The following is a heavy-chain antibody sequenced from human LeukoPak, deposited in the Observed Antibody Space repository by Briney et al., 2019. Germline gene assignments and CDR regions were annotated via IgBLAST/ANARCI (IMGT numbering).Heavy chain of an antibody. V-gene: IGHV3-33*01. D-gene: IGHD6-13*01. CDR3: ARVRQQLGHDAFDI. CDR1: GFTFSSYG. CDR2: IWYDGSNK. Sequence: GRSLRLSCAASGFTFSSYGMHWVRQAPGKGLEWVAVIWYDGSNKYYADSVKGRFTISRDNSKNTLYLQMNSLRAEDTALYYCARVRQQLGHDAFDIWGQGTMGTGSS. J-gene: IGHJ3*02.